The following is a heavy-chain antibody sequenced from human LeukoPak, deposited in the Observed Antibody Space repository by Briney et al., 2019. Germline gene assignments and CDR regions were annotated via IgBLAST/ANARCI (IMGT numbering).Heavy chain of an antibody. CDR2: ISHIGRT. D-gene: IGHD4-17*01. V-gene: IGHV4-59*11. CDR3: ARDLVTVTKGIDV. J-gene: IGHJ3*01. CDR1: GDSFSSHY. Sequence: AETLSLTCAVPGDSFSSHYWTWIRQPPGTGREWTGDISHIGRTNSNPSPKSRVTTSTDTTKNKCSLNLRSVTAADTAVYYCARDLVTVTKGIDVWGQGTMVSVSS.